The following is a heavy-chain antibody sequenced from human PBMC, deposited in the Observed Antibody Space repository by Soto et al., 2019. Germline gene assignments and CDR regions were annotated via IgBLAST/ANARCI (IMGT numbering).Heavy chain of an antibody. Sequence: PGRSLTLSCAASGFTFSSSAMNWVRQAPEQGLEWVSSIRDGGGDTFYPDSVRGRFTVSRDISKNTLYLQMNSLRAEDTALYYCAKAYSSGWYDAFEIWGQGTRVTV. D-gene: IGHD6-19*01. CDR1: GFTFSSSA. CDR3: AKAYSSGWYDAFEI. V-gene: IGHV3-23*01. J-gene: IGHJ3*02. CDR2: IRDGGGDT.